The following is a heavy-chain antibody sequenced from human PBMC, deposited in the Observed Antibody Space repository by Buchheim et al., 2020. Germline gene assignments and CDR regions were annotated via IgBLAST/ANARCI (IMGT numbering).Heavy chain of an antibody. J-gene: IGHJ4*02. Sequence: EVQLVESGGGLVPPGGSLRLSCAASGFTFSNFWMHWVRQAPGKGLVWISRIKGDGSSTSYADSMKGRFTISTDNAKNTIYLEIKSLRAEDTAVYYSARETRAAADSWGQGTL. CDR1: GFTFSNFW. CDR2: IKGDGSST. CDR3: ARETRAAADS. V-gene: IGHV3-74*01. D-gene: IGHD6-13*01.